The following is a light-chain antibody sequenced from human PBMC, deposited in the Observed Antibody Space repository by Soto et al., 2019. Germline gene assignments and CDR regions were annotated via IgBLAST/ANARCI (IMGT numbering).Light chain of an antibody. Sequence: AIQMTQSPSSLSASVGDRVTITCRASQGIRNDLGWYQRKPGKAPKLLIYAASSLQSGVPSRFSGSGSVTDSTLTISSLRPEDFATYYCLQDYNYPWTFGQGTKVDIK. V-gene: IGKV1-6*01. CDR3: LQDYNYPWT. CDR1: QGIRND. J-gene: IGKJ1*01. CDR2: AAS.